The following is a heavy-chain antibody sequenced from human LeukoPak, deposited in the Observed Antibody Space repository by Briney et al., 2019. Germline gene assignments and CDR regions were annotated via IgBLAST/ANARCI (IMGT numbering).Heavy chain of an antibody. Sequence: SETLSLTCTVSGGSISTYYWSWIRQPPGKGLEWIGYIYYSGSTNYNPSLKSRVTISVDTSKNQFSLKLSSVTAADTAVYYCARGGSGSYYNWDPASYYYYYYMDVWGKGTTVTISS. D-gene: IGHD3-10*01. CDR2: IYYSGST. CDR1: GGSISTYY. CDR3: ARGGSGSYYNWDPASYYYYYYMDV. V-gene: IGHV4-59*01. J-gene: IGHJ6*03.